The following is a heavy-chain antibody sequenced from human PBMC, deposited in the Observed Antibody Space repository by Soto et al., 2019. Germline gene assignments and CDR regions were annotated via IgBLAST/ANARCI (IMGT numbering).Heavy chain of an antibody. CDR3: ARSTGERAEDGSDFDS. Sequence: GGSLRLSCAASGFNFNNYAMHWVRQAPGKGLECVALISSDGSRKYHADSVRGRFTISRDNSKNTLYLQMNSLRTNDTAIYHCARSTGERAEDGSDFDSWGHGSLVTVSS. D-gene: IGHD3-10*01. V-gene: IGHV3-30-3*01. CDR2: ISSDGSRK. CDR1: GFNFNNYA. J-gene: IGHJ4*01.